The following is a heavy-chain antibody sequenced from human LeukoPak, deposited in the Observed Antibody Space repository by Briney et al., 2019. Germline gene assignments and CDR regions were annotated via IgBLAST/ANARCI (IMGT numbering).Heavy chain of an antibody. J-gene: IGHJ4*02. CDR1: GFPFSSYG. CDR3: AKLRGVGDYVWGSYRYFDY. V-gene: IGHV3-30*02. D-gene: IGHD3-16*02. CDR2: IRYDGSNK. Sequence: GGSLRLSCAASGFPFSSYGLHWVRQAPGKGLEWVAFIRYDGSNKYYADSVKGRFTISRDNSKNTLYLQMNSLRAEDTAVYYCAKLRGVGDYVWGSYRYFDYWGQGTLVTVSS.